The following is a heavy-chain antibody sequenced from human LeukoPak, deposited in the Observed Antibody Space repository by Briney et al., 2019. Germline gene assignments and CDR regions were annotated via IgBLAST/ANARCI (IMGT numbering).Heavy chain of an antibody. J-gene: IGHJ5*02. CDR1: GFTFSSYS. CDR2: ISSSSSYI. V-gene: IGHV3-21*01. D-gene: IGHD6-13*01. CDR3: AILAQGIAAAGAS. Sequence: GGSLRLSCAASGFTFSSYSMNWVRQAPGKGLGWVLSISSSSSYIYYADSVKGRFTISRDNAKNSLYLQMNSLRAEDTAVYYCAILAQGIAAAGASWGQGTLVTVSS.